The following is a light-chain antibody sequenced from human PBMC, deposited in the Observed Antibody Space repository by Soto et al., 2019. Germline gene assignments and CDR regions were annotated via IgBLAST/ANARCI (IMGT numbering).Light chain of an antibody. J-gene: IGLJ1*01. CDR3: CSYAGSSPL. V-gene: IGLV2-23*01. Sequence: QSVLTQPASVSGSPGQSITISCTGTSSDVGSYNLVSWYQQHPGKAPKLMIYEGSKRPSGVSNRFSGSKSGNTASLTISGLQAEDEADYYCCSYAGSSPLXGTXTXXT. CDR1: SSDVGSYNL. CDR2: EGS.